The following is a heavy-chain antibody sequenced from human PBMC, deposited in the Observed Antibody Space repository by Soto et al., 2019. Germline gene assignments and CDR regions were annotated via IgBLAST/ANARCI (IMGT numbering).Heavy chain of an antibody. CDR3: AREYSSSARWFDP. CDR2: IYHSGST. Sequence: KASETLSLTCAVSGGSISSSNWWSWVRQPPGKGLEWIGEIYHSGSTNYNPSLKSRVTISVDKSKNQFSLKLSSVTAADTAVYYCAREYSSSARWFDPWGQGTLVTVS. J-gene: IGHJ5*02. V-gene: IGHV4-4*02. CDR1: GGSISSSNW. D-gene: IGHD6-13*01.